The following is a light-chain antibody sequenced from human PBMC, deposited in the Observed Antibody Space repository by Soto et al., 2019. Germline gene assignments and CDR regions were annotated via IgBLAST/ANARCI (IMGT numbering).Light chain of an antibody. CDR1: SSDVGGYNY. CDR3: SSYKENRRE. V-gene: IGLV2-14*01. CDR2: DVT. Sequence: QSALTQPASVSGSPGQSITISCTGTSSDVGGYNYVSWFQQLPGKAPKLLIYDVTYRPSGVSDRFSGSKSGNTASLTNSGLQAEEEADYYCSSYKENRREFGGGNKTTVL. J-gene: IGLJ2*01.